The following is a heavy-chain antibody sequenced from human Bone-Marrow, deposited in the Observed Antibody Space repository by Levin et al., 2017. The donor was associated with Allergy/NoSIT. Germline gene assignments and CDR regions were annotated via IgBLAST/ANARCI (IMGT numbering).Heavy chain of an antibody. J-gene: IGHJ4*02. CDR2: VSHDGSTK. CDR3: AKEFRAVASGWFFDY. D-gene: IGHD6-19*01. CDR1: QFTFSSYG. Sequence: PGESLKISCAASQFTFSSYGMHWVRQAPGKGLQWVAVVSHDGSTKYYADSVKGRFTISRDNSKNTLYLQINSLRAEDTAVYYCAKEFRAVASGWFFDYWGQGTLVTVSS. V-gene: IGHV3-30*18.